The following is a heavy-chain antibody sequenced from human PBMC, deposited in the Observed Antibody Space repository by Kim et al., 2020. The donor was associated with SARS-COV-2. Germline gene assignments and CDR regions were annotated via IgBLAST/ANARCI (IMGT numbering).Heavy chain of an antibody. J-gene: IGHJ4*02. Sequence: YAQQFQGRVTITADKSTSTAYMELSSLRSEDTAVYYCATYYYDSSGPFDYWGQGTLVTVSS. CDR3: ATYYYDSSGPFDY. V-gene: IGHV1-69*02. D-gene: IGHD3-22*01.